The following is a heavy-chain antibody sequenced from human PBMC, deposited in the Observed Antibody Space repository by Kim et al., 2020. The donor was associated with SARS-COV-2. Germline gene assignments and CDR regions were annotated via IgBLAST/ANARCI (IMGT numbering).Heavy chain of an antibody. Sequence: SETLSLTCTVSGGSISSSSYYWGWIRQPPGKGLEWIGSIYYSGSTYYNPSLKSRVTISVDTSKNQFSLKLSSVTAADTAVYYCARGDYYGSAKQVDYWGQGTLVTVSS. CDR1: GGSISSSSYY. J-gene: IGHJ4*02. V-gene: IGHV4-39*01. D-gene: IGHD3-10*01. CDR3: ARGDYYGSAKQVDY. CDR2: IYYSGST.